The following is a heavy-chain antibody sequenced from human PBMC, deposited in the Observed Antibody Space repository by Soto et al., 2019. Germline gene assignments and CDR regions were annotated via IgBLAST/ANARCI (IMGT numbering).Heavy chain of an antibody. CDR1: GFIFSSFP. D-gene: IGHD4-17*01. Sequence: QVQLVESGGGVVQPGRSVRLSCAASGFIFSSFPMHWVRQAPGKGLEWVAVISDDGNTKYYADSVKGRFTISRDNSKNTLYLQMNSLSAEDTAVYYCTRADVTVTLSVFDPWGQGTLVTVSS. CDR2: ISDDGNTK. CDR3: TRADVTVTLSVFDP. V-gene: IGHV3-30-3*01. J-gene: IGHJ5*02.